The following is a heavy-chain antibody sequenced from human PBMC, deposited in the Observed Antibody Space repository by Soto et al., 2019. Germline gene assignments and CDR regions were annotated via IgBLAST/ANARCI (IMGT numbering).Heavy chain of an antibody. Sequence: GGSLRLSCAASGFTFSNYRMDWVRQAPGKGLEWVSYISSSSRTIYYADSLKGRFTVSRDNAKNSLYLQMNSLRAEDTAVYYCVTRQSNPNYYDSSGYSFDYWGQGTLVTVSS. J-gene: IGHJ4*02. V-gene: IGHV3-48*01. CDR1: GFTFSNYR. CDR3: VTRQSNPNYYDSSGYSFDY. D-gene: IGHD3-22*01. CDR2: ISSSSRTI.